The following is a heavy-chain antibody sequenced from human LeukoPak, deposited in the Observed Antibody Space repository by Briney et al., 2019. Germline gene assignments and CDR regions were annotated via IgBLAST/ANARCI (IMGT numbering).Heavy chain of an antibody. CDR1: GGSISSYY. CDR2: IYTSGST. Sequence: SETLSLTCTVSGGSISSYYWSWIRQPAGRGLEWIGRIYTSGSTSYNPSLKSRVTMSVDTSKNQFSLKLSSVTAADTAVYYCARGHYDYVWGGFSWFDPWGQGTLVTVSS. V-gene: IGHV4-4*07. D-gene: IGHD3-16*01. J-gene: IGHJ5*02. CDR3: ARGHYDYVWGGFSWFDP.